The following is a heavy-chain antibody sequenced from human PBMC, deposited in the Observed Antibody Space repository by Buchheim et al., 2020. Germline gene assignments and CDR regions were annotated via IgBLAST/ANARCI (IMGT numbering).Heavy chain of an antibody. V-gene: IGHV3-23*01. CDR1: GFTFSTYA. J-gene: IGHJ6*02. Sequence: EVQLLESGGGLVQPGGSLRLSCAASGFTFSTYAMSWVRQAPGKGLEWVSAMGGGSGSTYYADSVKGRFTISRANSKHTLYLQMNSLRVEDTAVYYCAKDGVNSDAGFGMDVWGQGTT. CDR3: AKDGVNSDAGFGMDV. D-gene: IGHD1/OR15-1a*01. CDR2: MGGGSGST.